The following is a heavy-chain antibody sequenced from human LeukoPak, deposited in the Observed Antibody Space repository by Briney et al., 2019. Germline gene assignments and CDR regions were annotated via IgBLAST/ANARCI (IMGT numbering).Heavy chain of an antibody. CDR2: ISASGSRT. D-gene: IGHD3-16*01. CDR3: VKDKVAVFGDY. CDR1: RVSFSTYA. J-gene: IGHJ4*02. Sequence: GGSLRLSCGGSRVSFSTYAISWGRQAPGKGLEWVSTISASGSRTYYTDSVKGRFTISRDNSKNTAYLQMNSLRVEDTAIYSCVKDKVAVFGDYWGQGILVTVSS. V-gene: IGHV3-23*01.